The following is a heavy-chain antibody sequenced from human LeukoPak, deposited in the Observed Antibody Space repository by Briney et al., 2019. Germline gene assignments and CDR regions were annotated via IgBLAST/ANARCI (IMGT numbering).Heavy chain of an antibody. D-gene: IGHD1-26*01. CDR2: TYYSGST. J-gene: IGHJ4*02. V-gene: IGHV4-59*08. Sequence: PSETLSLTCTVSGGSLSGYYWSWVRQPPGKGLEWIGYTYYSGSTKCNPSLKSRLTMLVDTSKNQFSLKLNSVTAADTAVYYCARYDGSPANYLDYWGQGNLVTVSS. CDR3: ARYDGSPANYLDY. CDR1: GGSLSGYY.